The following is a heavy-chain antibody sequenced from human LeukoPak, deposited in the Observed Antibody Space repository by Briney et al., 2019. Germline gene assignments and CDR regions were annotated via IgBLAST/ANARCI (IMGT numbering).Heavy chain of an antibody. CDR1: GGTFSSYA. CDR2: ISAYNGNT. Sequence: ASVKVSCKASGGTFSSYAISWVRQAPGQGLEWMGWISAYNGNTNYAQKLQGRVTMTTDTSTSTAYMELRSLRSDDTAVYYCARAPGQSQVTLYYFDYWGQGTLVTVSS. J-gene: IGHJ4*02. D-gene: IGHD5-18*01. CDR3: ARAPGQSQVTLYYFDY. V-gene: IGHV1-18*01.